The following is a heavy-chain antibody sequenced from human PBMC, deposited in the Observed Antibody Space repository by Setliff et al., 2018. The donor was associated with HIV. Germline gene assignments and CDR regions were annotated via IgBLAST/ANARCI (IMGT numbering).Heavy chain of an antibody. J-gene: IGHJ3*02. CDR2: FDPQYDKT. CDR3: ATRAYDSRGYLRSRVSGAAFDI. V-gene: IGHV1-24*01. Sequence: ASLKVSCKVSGYTLTELSIHWVRQAPGKGLEWMGGFDPQYDKTFYAQKFQGRVTMSEDTSTDTAYMELSSLRSEDTAVYYCATRAYDSRGYLRSRVSGAAFDIWGQGTMVTVSS. CDR1: GYTLTELS. D-gene: IGHD3-22*01.